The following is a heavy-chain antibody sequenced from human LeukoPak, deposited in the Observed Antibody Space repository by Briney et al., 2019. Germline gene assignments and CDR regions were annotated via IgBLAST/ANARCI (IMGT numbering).Heavy chain of an antibody. D-gene: IGHD6-13*01. CDR3: AREVAAAGTGWFDP. V-gene: IGHV1-69*13. J-gene: IGHJ5*02. CDR1: GGTFSSYA. CDR2: IIPIFGTA. Sequence: ASVKVSCKASGGTFSSYAISWVRQAPGQGLEWMGGIIPIFGTANYAQKFQGRVTITADESTSTAYKELRSLRSDDTAVYYCAREVAAAGTGWFDPWGQGTLVTVSS.